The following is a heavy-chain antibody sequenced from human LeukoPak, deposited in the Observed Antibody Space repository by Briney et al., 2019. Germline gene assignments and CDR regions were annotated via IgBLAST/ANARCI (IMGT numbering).Heavy chain of an antibody. Sequence: GSVSVSCTASGYTFRKFDVNWVGQAAGQGVEWIALMYPGSGHTGYEGKFHARLTISSNTSITTASMDLSSLTSEDTAVYYCARSRRGYYLDVWGKGTTVSVSS. CDR3: ARSRRGYYLDV. J-gene: IGHJ6*03. V-gene: IGHV1-8*01. CDR2: MYPGSGHT. CDR1: GYTFRKFD.